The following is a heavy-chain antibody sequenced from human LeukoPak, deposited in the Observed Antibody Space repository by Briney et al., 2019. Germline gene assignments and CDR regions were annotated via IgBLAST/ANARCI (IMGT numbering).Heavy chain of an antibody. D-gene: IGHD1-7*01. CDR1: GYTFTSHG. V-gene: IGHV1-18*01. Sequence: ASVKVSCKPSGYTFTSHGISWVRQAPGQGLEWMGWISAYNGNTNYAQKLVGRVTMTTDTSTSTAYMELRSLRSDDTAVYYCARGGDWNYVPEDWFDPWGQGTLVTVSS. J-gene: IGHJ5*02. CDR3: ARGGDWNYVPEDWFDP. CDR2: ISAYNGNT.